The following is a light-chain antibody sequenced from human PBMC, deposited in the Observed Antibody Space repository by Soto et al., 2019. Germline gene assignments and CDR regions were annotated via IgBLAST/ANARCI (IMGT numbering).Light chain of an antibody. J-gene: IGLJ1*01. CDR3: QSYDCSLSWYV. Sequence: QSVLTQPPSVSGAPGQRVTMSCTGSSSNIGAGYDVHWYQQLPGTAPKLLISGNTNRPSGVPDRFSGSKSGTSASLAITGLQAEDEADYYCQSYDCSLSWYVLGTGTKSPS. CDR2: GNT. CDR1: SSNIGAGYD. V-gene: IGLV1-40*01.